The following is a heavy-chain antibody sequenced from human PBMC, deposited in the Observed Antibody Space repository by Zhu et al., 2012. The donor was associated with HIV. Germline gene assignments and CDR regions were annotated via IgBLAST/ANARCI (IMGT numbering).Heavy chain of an antibody. Sequence: QVQLQESGPGLVKPSETLSLTCTVSGGSIRSSSYYWGWIRQPPGKGLEWIGSIYYSGSTYYNPSLKSRVTISVDTSKNQFSLNLSSVTAADTAVYYCARLGITVGGTTEDYWGQGTLVTVSS. CDR3: ARLGITVGGTTEDY. CDR1: GGSIRSSSYY. J-gene: IGHJ4*02. V-gene: IGHV4-39*07. D-gene: IGHD6-19*01. CDR2: IYYSGST.